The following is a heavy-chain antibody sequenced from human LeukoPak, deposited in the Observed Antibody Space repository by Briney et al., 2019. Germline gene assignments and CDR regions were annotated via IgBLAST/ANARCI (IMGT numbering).Heavy chain of an antibody. V-gene: IGHV3-9*01. CDR3: ASKMYGGEFWSGYYTFDY. CDR1: GFTFDDYA. J-gene: IGHJ4*02. D-gene: IGHD3-3*01. Sequence: AGGSLRLSCAASGFTFDDYAMHWVRQAPGKGLEWVSGISWNSGSIGYADSVKGRFTISRDNAKNSLYLQMNSLRAEDTAVYYCASKMYGGEFWSGYYTFDYWGQGTLVTVSS. CDR2: ISWNSGSI.